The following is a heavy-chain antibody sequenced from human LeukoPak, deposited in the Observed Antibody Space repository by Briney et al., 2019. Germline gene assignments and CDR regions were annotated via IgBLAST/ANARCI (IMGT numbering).Heavy chain of an antibody. CDR1: GFTFSSYA. V-gene: IGHV3-23*01. CDR3: AKVVGDSSGFPFDY. CDR2: ISGSGGST. J-gene: IGHJ4*02. Sequence: VGSLRLSCAASGFTFSSYAMSWVRQAPGKGLEWVSAISGSGGSTYYADSVKGRFTISRDNSKNTLYLQMNSLRAEDTAVYYCAKVVGDSSGFPFDYWGQGTLVTVSS. D-gene: IGHD3-22*01.